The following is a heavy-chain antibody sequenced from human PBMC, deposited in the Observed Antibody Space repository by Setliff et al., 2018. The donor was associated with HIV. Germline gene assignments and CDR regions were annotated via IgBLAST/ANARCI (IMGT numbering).Heavy chain of an antibody. Sequence: SVKVSCKASGGTFSSYAISWVRQAPGQGLEWMGGIIPIFGTAKYAQKFQGRVTMTTDTSTNTAYMEVRSLRSDDTAVYYCARNSFPVGVTGTGPLFDYWGQGTLVTVSS. D-gene: IGHD6-19*01. V-gene: IGHV1-69*05. CDR3: ARNSFPVGVTGTGPLFDY. CDR2: IIPIFGTA. J-gene: IGHJ4*02. CDR1: GGTFSSYA.